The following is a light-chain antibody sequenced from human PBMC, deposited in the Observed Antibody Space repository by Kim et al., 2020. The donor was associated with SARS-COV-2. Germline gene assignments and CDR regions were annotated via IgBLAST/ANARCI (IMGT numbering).Light chain of an antibody. Sequence: SASTGDRVTIPCRASQGVGSYLAWYQQKPGKAPKLLIHAASTLQSGVPLRFSGSGSGTDFTLTISCLQSEDFATYYCQQYYDYPRTFGQGTKVEI. J-gene: IGKJ1*01. CDR1: QGVGSY. CDR2: AAS. CDR3: QQYYDYPRT. V-gene: IGKV1-8*01.